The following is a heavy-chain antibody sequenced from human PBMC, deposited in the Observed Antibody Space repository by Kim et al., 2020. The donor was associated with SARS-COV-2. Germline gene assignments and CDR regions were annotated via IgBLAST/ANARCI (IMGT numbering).Heavy chain of an antibody. CDR1: GFTFGDYA. CDR3: AKDLGFGELFYGMDV. V-gene: IGHV3-9*01. D-gene: IGHD3-10*01. J-gene: IGHJ6*02. CDR2: ISWNSGSI. Sequence: GGFLRLSCAASGFTFGDYAMHWVRQAPGKGLEWVSGISWNSGSIGYADSVKGRFTISRDNAKNSLYLQMNSLRAEDTALYYCAKDLGFGELFYGMDVWGQGTTVTVSS.